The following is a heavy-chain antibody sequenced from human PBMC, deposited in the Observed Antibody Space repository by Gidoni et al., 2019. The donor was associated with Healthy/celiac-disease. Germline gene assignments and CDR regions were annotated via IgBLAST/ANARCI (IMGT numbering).Heavy chain of an antibody. D-gene: IGHD6-19*01. V-gene: IGHV3-30*01. CDR3: ARGPSSGWYEDDY. CDR2: ISYDGSNK. Sequence: QVQLVESGGGVVQPGRSLRLSCAASGFTFSSYAMHWVRQAPGKGLEWVAVISYDGSNKYHADSVKGRFTISRDNSKNTLYLQMNSLRAEDTAVYYCARGPSSGWYEDDYWGQGTLVTVSS. CDR1: GFTFSSYA. J-gene: IGHJ4*02.